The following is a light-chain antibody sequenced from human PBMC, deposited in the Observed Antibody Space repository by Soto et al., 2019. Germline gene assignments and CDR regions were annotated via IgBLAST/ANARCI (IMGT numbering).Light chain of an antibody. Sequence: DIQMTQTHSSLSASVGGRVTITCRATENINKYVSWYQHPPGKAPILLIYAASNLQGGVPSRFSGSGSGTHFTHTISSLQPEDFATYYCQQSYKSPFTFGPGTKVDIK. CDR1: ENINKY. CDR3: QQSYKSPFT. V-gene: IGKV1-39*01. CDR2: AAS. J-gene: IGKJ3*01.